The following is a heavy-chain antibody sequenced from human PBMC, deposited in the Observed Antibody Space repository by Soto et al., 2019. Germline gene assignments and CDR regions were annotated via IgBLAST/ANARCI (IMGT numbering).Heavy chain of an antibody. CDR3: ARGFQSAFSY. CDR2: IYSGGST. D-gene: IGHD2-21*01. J-gene: IGHJ4*02. V-gene: IGHV3-53*01. CDR1: GFTVSNSY. Sequence: GSLRLSCAASGFTVSNSYMSWVRQAPGKGLEWVSVIYSGGSTYYADSVKGRFTISRDSSKNTLYLQMNSLRAEDTAVYYCARGFQSAFSYWGQGTLVTVSS.